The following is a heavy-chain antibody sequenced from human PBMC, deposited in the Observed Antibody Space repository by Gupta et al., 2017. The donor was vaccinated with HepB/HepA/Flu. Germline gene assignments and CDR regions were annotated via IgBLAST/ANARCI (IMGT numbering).Heavy chain of an antibody. D-gene: IGHD2-15*01. CDR2: VWYDGTTK. Sequence: QVQLVESGGGVVQPGTSLSFSCATSGFTISRFGMHWVRQAPGKGLEWVAVVWYDGTTKYYTDSRKGRFTISKENSKNTLYLQMNSLRGEETAVYYYARDHCSSGSCYADYGGQGTLVTVSS. CDR1: GFTISRFG. CDR3: ARDHCSSGSCYADY. J-gene: IGHJ4*02. V-gene: IGHV3-33*01.